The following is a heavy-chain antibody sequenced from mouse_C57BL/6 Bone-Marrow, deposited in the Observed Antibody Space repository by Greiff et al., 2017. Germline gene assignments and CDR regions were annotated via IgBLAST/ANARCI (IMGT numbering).Heavy chain of an antibody. Sequence: VQLQQSGPELVKPGASVKLSCKASGYTFTSYDINWVKQRPGQGLEWIGLLYPRDGSTKYNEKFKGKATLTVDTSSSTAYMELHSLTSEDSAVYVGARGEFITTGVATNWGQGTTLTVSS. CDR2: LYPRDGST. CDR1: GYTFTSYD. CDR3: ARGEFITTGVATN. J-gene: IGHJ2*01. D-gene: IGHD1-1*01. V-gene: IGHV1-85*01.